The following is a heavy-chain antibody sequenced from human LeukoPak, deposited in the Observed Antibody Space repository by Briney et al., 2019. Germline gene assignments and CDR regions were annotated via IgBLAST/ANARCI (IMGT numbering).Heavy chain of an antibody. CDR2: ITPNNGNI. V-gene: IGHV1-18*01. CDR3: ARVRVAVAGRKLKDPYYFDY. J-gene: IGHJ4*02. Sequence: ASVKVSCTASGYTFTTYGITWVRQAPGQGLEWMGWITPNNGNINYAQKFQGRFTMTTDTSTTTAYMELRSLRSDDTAVYYCARVRVAVAGRKLKDPYYFDYWGQGTLVTVSS. D-gene: IGHD6-19*01. CDR1: GYTFTTYG.